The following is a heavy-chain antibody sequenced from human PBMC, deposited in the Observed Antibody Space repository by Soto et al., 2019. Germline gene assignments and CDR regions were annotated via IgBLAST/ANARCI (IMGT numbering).Heavy chain of an antibody. J-gene: IGHJ6*02. D-gene: IGHD2-8*01. CDR1: GYSFTDYH. Sequence: ASVKVSCKASGYSFTDYHIHWVRQAPGQGLEWLGRINPKSGGTSTAQKFQGWVTMTTDTSISTASMELTRLTSDDTATYYCARGDSTDCSNRGGSFFYNHDMNVWGQGPTVTVSS. CDR3: ARGDSTDCSNRGGSFFYNHDMNV. CDR2: INPKSGGT. V-gene: IGHV1-2*04.